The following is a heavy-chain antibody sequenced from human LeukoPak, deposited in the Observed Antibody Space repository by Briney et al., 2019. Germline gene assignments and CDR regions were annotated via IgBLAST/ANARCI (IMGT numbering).Heavy chain of an antibody. D-gene: IGHD3-9*01. CDR2: INTDGSST. Sequence: GGSLRLSCAACGFIFSSYWMHGVRQAPGKWLVWVSRINTDGSSTSYADSVKGRFTISRDNAKNTLYLQMNSLRAEDTAVYYCARGFDLDYWGQGTLVTVSS. CDR3: ARGFDLDY. J-gene: IGHJ4*02. CDR1: GFIFSSYW. V-gene: IGHV3-74*01.